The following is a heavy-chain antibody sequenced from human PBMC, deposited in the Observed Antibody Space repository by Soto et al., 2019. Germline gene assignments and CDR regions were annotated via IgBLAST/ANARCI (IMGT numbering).Heavy chain of an antibody. CDR3: APLSVSLSGPYGIHV. Sequence: SETLSLTCSVSGYSVSSSDYYWAWIRQPPGKGLEWIGSMLYSGLTYYNPSLKSRVTLSVDTSKNQFSVRLNSVTASDTAVYYCAPLSVSLSGPYGIHVWGQGTTVTVAS. CDR2: MLYSGLT. CDR1: GYSVSSSDYY. D-gene: IGHD2-15*01. J-gene: IGHJ6*02. V-gene: IGHV4-39*01.